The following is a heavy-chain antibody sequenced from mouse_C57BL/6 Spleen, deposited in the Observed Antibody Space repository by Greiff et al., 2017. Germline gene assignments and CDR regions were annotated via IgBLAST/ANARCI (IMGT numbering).Heavy chain of an antibody. CDR1: GYTFTSYW. CDR2: ILPNSGST. Sequence: VQLQQPGAELVKPGASVKLSCKASGYTFTSYWMHWVQQRPGQGLEWIGMILPNSGSTNYNEKFKSKATLTVYKSSNTASLQLRSVTSEDYACYYCARAITDFDYWGQGTTLTVSS. V-gene: IGHV1-64*01. J-gene: IGHJ2*01. D-gene: IGHD2-4*01. CDR3: ARAITDFDY.